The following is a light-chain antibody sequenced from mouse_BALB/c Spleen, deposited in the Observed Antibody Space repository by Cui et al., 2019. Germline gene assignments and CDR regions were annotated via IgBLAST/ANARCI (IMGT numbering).Light chain of an antibody. CDR1: QNINVW. Sequence: DIQMNQSPSSLSASLGDTITITCHASQNINVWLSWYQQKPGNIPKLLIYKASNLHTGVPSRFSGSGSGTCFTLTISSLQPEDIATYYCQQGQSCPRTFGGGTKLEIK. V-gene: IGKV10-94*01. CDR3: QQGQSCPRT. J-gene: IGKJ1*01. CDR2: KAS.